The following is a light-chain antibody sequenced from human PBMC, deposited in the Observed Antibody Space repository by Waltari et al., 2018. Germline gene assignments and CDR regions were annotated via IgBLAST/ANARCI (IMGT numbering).Light chain of an antibody. CDR2: WAS. V-gene: IGKV4-1*01. J-gene: IGKJ4*01. CDR1: QSVFYRSDNKNY. Sequence: DIVMTQSPDSLAVSLGERPTITCTSSQSVFYRSDNKNYLAWYQQKPGHPPKLLIYWASARESGVPDRFSGSGSGTDFTLNISSLQAEDVSVYDCQQYYSIPLTFGGGTKVEIK. CDR3: QQYYSIPLT.